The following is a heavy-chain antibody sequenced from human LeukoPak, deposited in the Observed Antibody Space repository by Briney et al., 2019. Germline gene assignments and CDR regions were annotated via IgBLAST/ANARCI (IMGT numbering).Heavy chain of an antibody. D-gene: IGHD6-6*01. V-gene: IGHV1-69*06. Sequence: SVKVSCKVSGGTFSSYAISWVRQAPGQGLEWMGGIIPIFGTANYAQKFQGRVTITADKSTSTAYMELSSLRSEDTAVYYCASSLVFTGYYYYMDVWGKGTTVTVSS. CDR1: GGTFSSYA. J-gene: IGHJ6*03. CDR2: IIPIFGTA. CDR3: ASSLVFTGYYYYMDV.